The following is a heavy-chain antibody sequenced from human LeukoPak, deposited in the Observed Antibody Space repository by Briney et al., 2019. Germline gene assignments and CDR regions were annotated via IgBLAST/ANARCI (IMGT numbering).Heavy chain of an antibody. V-gene: IGHV3-23*01. Sequence: PGGSLRLSCAASGFTFTSYSMNWVRQAPGKGLEWVSTISGGGGSTYYADSVKGRFTISRDNSKNTLYLQVNSLRAEDTAVYYYAKFWLAAADYFDYWGQGTLVTVSS. CDR2: ISGGGGST. J-gene: IGHJ4*02. D-gene: IGHD6-19*01. CDR3: AKFWLAAADYFDY. CDR1: GFTFTSYS.